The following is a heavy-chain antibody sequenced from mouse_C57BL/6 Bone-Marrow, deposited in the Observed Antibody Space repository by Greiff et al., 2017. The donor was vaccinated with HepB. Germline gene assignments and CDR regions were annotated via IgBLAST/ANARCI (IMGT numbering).Heavy chain of an antibody. Sequence: QVQLQQPGAELVMPGASVKLSCKASGYTFTSYWMHWVKQRPGQGLEWIGEIDPSDSYTNYNQKFKGKSTLTVDKSSSTAYMQLSSLTSEDSAVYYCARKGRLLRSFEYWGQGTTLTVSS. CDR2: IDPSDSYT. J-gene: IGHJ2*01. D-gene: IGHD2-3*01. V-gene: IGHV1-69*01. CDR3: ARKGRLLRSFEY. CDR1: GYTFTSYW.